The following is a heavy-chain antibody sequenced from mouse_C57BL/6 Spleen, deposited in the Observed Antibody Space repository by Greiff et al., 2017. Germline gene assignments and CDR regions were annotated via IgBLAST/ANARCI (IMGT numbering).Heavy chain of an antibody. CDR3: ARSDYYDYPWFAY. Sequence: QVQLQQPGAELVKPGASVKLSCKASGYTFTSYWMHWVKQRPGQGLEWIGMIHPNSGSTNYNEKFKSKATLTVDKSSSTAYMQLSSLTSEDSAVYYCARSDYYDYPWFAYWGQGTLVTVSA. V-gene: IGHV1-64*01. D-gene: IGHD2-4*01. CDR1: GYTFTSYW. CDR2: IHPNSGST. J-gene: IGHJ3*01.